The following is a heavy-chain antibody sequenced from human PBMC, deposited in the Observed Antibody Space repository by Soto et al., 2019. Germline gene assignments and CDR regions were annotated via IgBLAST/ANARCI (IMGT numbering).Heavy chain of an antibody. J-gene: IGHJ5*02. D-gene: IGHD1-26*01. CDR1: GFTFSGSA. CDR3: RYTQEGAPAS. Sequence: EVQLVESGGGLVQPGGSLKLSCAASGFTFSGSALHWVRQASGKGLEWVGRIRSKARSYATAYAASVKGRFTISRDDSMNSAYLQMDSLKTEDTAVYFCRYTQEGAPASWGQGTMVSVTS. CDR2: IRSKARSYAT. V-gene: IGHV3-73*01.